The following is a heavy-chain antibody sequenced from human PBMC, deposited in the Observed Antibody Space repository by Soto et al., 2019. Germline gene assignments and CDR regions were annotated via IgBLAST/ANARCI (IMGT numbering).Heavy chain of an antibody. V-gene: IGHV1-18*01. CDR3: ARAAPPEDY. J-gene: IGHJ4*02. CDR1: GYTFTSYA. Sequence: QVQLVQSGAEVKKPGASVKVSCKASGYTFTSYAISWVRQAPGQGLEWMGWLSAYNGNTNYAQKRQGRVTMTTATSTSTDYMELRSLRSDDPAVSYWARAAPPEDYWGQGTLVTVSS. CDR2: LSAYNGNT.